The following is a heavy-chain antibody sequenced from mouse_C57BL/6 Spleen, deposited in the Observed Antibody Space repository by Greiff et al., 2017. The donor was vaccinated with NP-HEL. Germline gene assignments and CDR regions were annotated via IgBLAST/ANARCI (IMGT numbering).Heavy chain of an antibody. CDR2: IDPSASYT. V-gene: IGHV1-69*01. Sequence: QSCKASGYTFTSYWMHWVKQRPGQGLEWIGEIDPSASYTNYNKEFKGKSTLTVDKSSSTAYMQLSSLTSEDSAVYYCARRYYYGSSYTFDYWGQGTTLTVSS. D-gene: IGHD1-1*01. CDR1: GYTFTSYW. CDR3: ARRYYYGSSYTFDY. J-gene: IGHJ2*01.